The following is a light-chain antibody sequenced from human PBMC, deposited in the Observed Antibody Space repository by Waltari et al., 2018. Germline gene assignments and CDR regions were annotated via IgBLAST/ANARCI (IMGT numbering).Light chain of an antibody. CDR2: AAS. Sequence: DIQMTQSPSSLSASVGDRVTITCRASQTISTYLNWYQQKPGKAPKLLIYAASSLQSGVPSRFSVSGSGTDFTLTISSLQPEDFASYYCQQSYTTLFTFGGGTKVEI. CDR1: QTISTY. V-gene: IGKV1-39*01. J-gene: IGKJ4*01. CDR3: QQSYTTLFT.